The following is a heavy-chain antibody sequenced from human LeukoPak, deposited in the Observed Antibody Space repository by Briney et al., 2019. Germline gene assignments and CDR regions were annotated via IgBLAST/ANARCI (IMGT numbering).Heavy chain of an antibody. D-gene: IGHD2-2*01. CDR1: GFIFRKYV. J-gene: IGHJ6*02. Sequence: GGSLRLSCAASGFIFRKYVMSWVRQAPGKGLEWVSAISSSGASTYYADSVKGRFTISRDNSKNTLYLQMNSLSAEDTAVYYCAKDPLYCSSTSCHPPVYYYYGVDVWGQGTTVTVSS. V-gene: IGHV3-23*01. CDR3: AKDPLYCSSTSCHPPVYYYYGVDV. CDR2: ISSSGAST.